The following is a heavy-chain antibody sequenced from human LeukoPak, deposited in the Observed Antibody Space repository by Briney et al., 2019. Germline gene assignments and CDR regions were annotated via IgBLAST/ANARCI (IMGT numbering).Heavy chain of an antibody. V-gene: IGHV1-18*04. J-gene: IGHJ3*02. CDR3: ASSDSRYSSGWDAFDI. CDR1: GYTFTSYG. CDR2: ISAYNGNT. Sequence: ALVKVSCKASGYTFTSYGISWVRQAPGQGLEWMGWISAYNGNTNYAQKLQGRVTMTTDTSTSTAYMELRSLRSDDTAVYYCASSDSRYSSGWDAFDIWGQGTMVTVSS. D-gene: IGHD6-19*01.